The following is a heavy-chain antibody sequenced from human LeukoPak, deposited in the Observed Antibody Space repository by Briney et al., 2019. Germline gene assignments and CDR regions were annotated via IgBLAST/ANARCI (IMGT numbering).Heavy chain of an antibody. D-gene: IGHD3-9*01. V-gene: IGHV3-30-3*01. Sequence: PGGSLRLSCAASGFTFSSYAMHWVRQAPGKGLEWVAVISYDGSNKYYADSVKGRFTISRDNSKNTLYLQMNSLRAEDTAVYYCARWGSSNYDILTIDYWGQGTLVTVSS. J-gene: IGHJ4*02. CDR2: ISYDGSNK. CDR3: ARWGSSNYDILTIDY. CDR1: GFTFSSYA.